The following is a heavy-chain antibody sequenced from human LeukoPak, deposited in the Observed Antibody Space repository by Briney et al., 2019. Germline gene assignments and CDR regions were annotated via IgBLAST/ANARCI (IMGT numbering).Heavy chain of an antibody. J-gene: IGHJ4*02. CDR1: GFTFDDYA. Sequence: GRSLRLSCAASGFTFDDYAMHWVRQAPGKGLEWVSGITWNSGSIGYADSVKGRFTISRDNAKNSLYLQMNSLRAEDTALYYCAKAQGRSGCDLGFDYWGQGTLVTVSS. D-gene: IGHD5-12*01. CDR2: ITWNSGSI. V-gene: IGHV3-9*01. CDR3: AKAQGRSGCDLGFDY.